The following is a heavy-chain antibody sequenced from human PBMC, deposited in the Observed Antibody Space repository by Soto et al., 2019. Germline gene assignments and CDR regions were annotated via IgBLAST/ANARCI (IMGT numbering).Heavy chain of an antibody. V-gene: IGHV1-18*01. CDR3: ARNSQRITIFGVVAPPWFDP. J-gene: IGHJ5*02. CDR1: GYTFTSYG. D-gene: IGHD3-3*01. CDR2: ISAYNGNT. Sequence: ASVKVSCKASGYTFTSYGISWVRQAPGQGLEWMGRISAYNGNTNYAQKLQGRVTMTTDTSTSTAYMELRSLRSDDTAVYYCARNSQRITIFGVVAPPWFDPWGQGTLVTVSS.